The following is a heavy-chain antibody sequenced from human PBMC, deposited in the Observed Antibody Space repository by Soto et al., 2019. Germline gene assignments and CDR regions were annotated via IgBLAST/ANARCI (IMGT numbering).Heavy chain of an antibody. V-gene: IGHV4-30-2*03. Sequence: SETLSLTCAVSGGSISSGGYSWSWIRQQPGKGLEWIRYIYHSGCTYYNPSLKSRVTISLDTATNQFSLKLRSVTAADTAVYYCARHDDSGRFINGFDIWGQGTMVTISS. CDR1: GGSISSGGYS. CDR2: IYHSGCT. CDR3: ARHDDSGRFINGFDI. J-gene: IGHJ3*02. D-gene: IGHD3-22*01.